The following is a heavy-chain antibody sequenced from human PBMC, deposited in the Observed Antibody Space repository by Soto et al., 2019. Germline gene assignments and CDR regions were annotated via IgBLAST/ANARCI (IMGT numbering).Heavy chain of an antibody. CDR3: ARDLRIVRGYYYDSSGYYYGMDV. Sequence: GGSLRLSCAASGFTFSSYGMHWVRQAPGKGLEWVAVIWYDGSNKYYEDSGKGRFTISRDNSKNTLYLQMNSLRAEDTAVYYCARDLRIVRGYYYDSSGYYYGMDVWGQGTTVTVSS. D-gene: IGHD3-22*01. V-gene: IGHV3-33*01. CDR2: IWYDGSNK. J-gene: IGHJ6*02. CDR1: GFTFSSYG.